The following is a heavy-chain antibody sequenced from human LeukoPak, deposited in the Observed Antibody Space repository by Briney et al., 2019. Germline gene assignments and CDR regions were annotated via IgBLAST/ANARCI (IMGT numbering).Heavy chain of an antibody. CDR2: VFYSGTT. D-gene: IGHD3-16*01. CDR3: ARSVGAWDVFDL. CDR1: GGSLNSYY. Sequence: SETLSLTCTVSGGSLNSYYWIWIRQPPGKGLEWIGSVFYSGTTYYNPSLKSRVTMSADTSKNQFSLRLSSVTAADTAIYQCARSVGAWDVFDLWGQGTMVTVSS. V-gene: IGHV4-59*01. J-gene: IGHJ3*01.